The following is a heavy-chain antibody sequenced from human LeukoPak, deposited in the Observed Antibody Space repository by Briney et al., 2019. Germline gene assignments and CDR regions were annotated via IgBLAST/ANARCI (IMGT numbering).Heavy chain of an antibody. D-gene: IGHD2-15*01. V-gene: IGHV3-21*01. Sequence: GGSPRLSCAASGFTFSSSTMSWFRLAPGKGLEWVSSISSSSSYIYYADSVKGRFTISRDNAKNSLYLQMNSLRAEDTAVYYCARDHCSGGSCYPEGWLVWGQGTLVTVSS. CDR3: ARDHCSGGSCYPEGWLV. CDR1: GFTFSSST. CDR2: ISSSSSYI. J-gene: IGHJ4*02.